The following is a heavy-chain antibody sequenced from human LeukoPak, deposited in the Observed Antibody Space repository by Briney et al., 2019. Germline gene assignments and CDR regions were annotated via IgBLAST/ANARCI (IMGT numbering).Heavy chain of an antibody. J-gene: IGHJ4*02. D-gene: IGHD1-7*01. CDR1: GGTFSSYA. Sequence: ASVKVSCKASGGTFSSYAISWVRQAPGQGLEWMGWISAYNGNTNYAQKLQGRVTMTTDTSTSTAYMELRSLRSDDTAVYYCARGSRNWNYGDYWGQGTLVTVSS. CDR3: ARGSRNWNYGDY. V-gene: IGHV1-18*01. CDR2: ISAYNGNT.